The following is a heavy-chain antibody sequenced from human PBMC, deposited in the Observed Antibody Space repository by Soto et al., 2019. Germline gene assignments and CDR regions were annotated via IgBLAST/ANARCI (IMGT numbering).Heavy chain of an antibody. Sequence: SVKVSCKASGGTFSSYAISWVRQAPGQGLEWMGGIIPIFGTANYAQRFQGRVTITADESTSTAYMELSSLRSEDTAVYYCASSRAVAGGGNDYWGQGTLVTVSS. CDR1: GGTFSSYA. CDR3: ASSRAVAGGGNDY. J-gene: IGHJ4*02. CDR2: IIPIFGTA. D-gene: IGHD6-19*01. V-gene: IGHV1-69*13.